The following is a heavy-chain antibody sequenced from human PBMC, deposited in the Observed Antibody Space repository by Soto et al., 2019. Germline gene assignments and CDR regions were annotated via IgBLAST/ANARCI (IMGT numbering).Heavy chain of an antibody. CDR3: ARVEIAAAGTNWFDP. CDR1: GFTFSEYS. CDR2: ISSSSSYT. Sequence: GGSLTLSCAASGFTFSEYSMRWIRQAPGKGLEWVSYISSSSSYTNYADSVKGRFTISRDNAKNSLYLQMNSLRAEDTAVYYCARVEIAAAGTNWFDPWGQGTLVTVSS. D-gene: IGHD6-13*01. J-gene: IGHJ5*02. V-gene: IGHV3-11*06.